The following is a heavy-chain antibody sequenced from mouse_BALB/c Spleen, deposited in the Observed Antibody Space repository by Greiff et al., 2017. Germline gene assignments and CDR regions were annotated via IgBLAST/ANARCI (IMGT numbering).Heavy chain of an antibody. D-gene: IGHD1-1*01. CDR3: TRDTVVARGYAMDY. CDR2: IYPGNSDT. CDR1: GYSFTSYW. Sequence: VQLQQSGTVLARPGASVKMSCKASGYSFTSYWMHWVKQRPGQGLEWIGAIYPGNSDTSYNQKFKGKAKLTAVTSASTAYMELSSLTNEDSAVYYCTRDTVVARGYAMDYWGQGTSVTVSS. V-gene: IGHV1-5*01. J-gene: IGHJ4*01.